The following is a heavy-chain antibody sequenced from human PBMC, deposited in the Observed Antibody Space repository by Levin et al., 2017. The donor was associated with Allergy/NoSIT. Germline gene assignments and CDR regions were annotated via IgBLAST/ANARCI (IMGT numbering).Heavy chain of an antibody. Sequence: GGSLRLSCAASGFPFSAYGMHWIRQGPGKGLEWVAFIYFDGSKTYYADSVEGRFTISRDNSKNTVSLQMDSLRGDDAAVYYCARDRSGNYFYFWGQGTQVTVSS. J-gene: IGHJ4*02. CDR3: ARDRSGNYFYF. CDR2: IYFDGSKT. D-gene: IGHD2/OR15-2a*01. CDR1: GFPFSAYG. V-gene: IGHV3-33*01.